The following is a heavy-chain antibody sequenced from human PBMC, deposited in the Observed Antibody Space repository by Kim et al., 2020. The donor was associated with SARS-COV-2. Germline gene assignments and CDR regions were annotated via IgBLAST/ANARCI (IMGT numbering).Heavy chain of an antibody. CDR1: GGAISSTSYY. J-gene: IGHJ4*02. D-gene: IGHD3-10*01. V-gene: IGHV4-39*01. Sequence: SETLSLTCNVSGGAISSTSYYWVWIRQPPGKGLEWIGSISYGGSTNFNSSLKSRVTISVDTSKNQFSLKLSSMTAADSAVYYCARRGGSRRSFDYWGQGTLVIVSS. CDR3: ARRGGSRRSFDY. CDR2: ISYGGST.